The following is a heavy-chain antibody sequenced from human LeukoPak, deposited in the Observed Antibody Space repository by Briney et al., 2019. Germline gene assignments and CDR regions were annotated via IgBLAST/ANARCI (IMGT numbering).Heavy chain of an antibody. CDR3: ARGIAATST. V-gene: IGHV3-30*04. J-gene: IGHJ5*02. Sequence: GGSLRLSCAASGFTFSSYAMHWVRQAPGKGLEWVAVISYDGSNKYYADSVKGRFTISRDNSKNTLYLQMNSLRAEDTAVYYCARGIAATSTWGQGTLVTVSS. CDR1: GFTFSSYA. D-gene: IGHD6-13*01. CDR2: ISYDGSNK.